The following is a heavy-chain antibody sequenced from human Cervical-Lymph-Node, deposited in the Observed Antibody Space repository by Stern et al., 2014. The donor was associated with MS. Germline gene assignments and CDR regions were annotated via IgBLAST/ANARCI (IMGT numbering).Heavy chain of an antibody. CDR2: IWYDGSQK. CDR1: GFTFEDYA. Sequence: VQLGESGGGVVQPGGSQRLSCTASGFTFEDYAMEWVRQVPGKGLEWVAMIWYDGSQKYYGDSVRGRFSVSRDNSRNTLYLQMKSLSLEDTAVYYCARKIPDYYYYAMDVWGQGTTVTVSS. V-gene: IGHV3-33*01. J-gene: IGHJ6*02. D-gene: IGHD2-2*02. CDR3: ARKIPDYYYYAMDV.